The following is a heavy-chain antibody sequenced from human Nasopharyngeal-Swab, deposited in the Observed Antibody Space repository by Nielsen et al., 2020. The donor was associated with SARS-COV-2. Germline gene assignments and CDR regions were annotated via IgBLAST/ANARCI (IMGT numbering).Heavy chain of an antibody. CDR1: GFTFSSYW. J-gene: IGHJ4*02. CDR2: IKKDGSEK. Sequence: GESLKISCAASGFTFSSYWMSWVRQAPGKGLEWVANIKKDGSEKYYVDSVKGRFTISRDNAKNSLYLQMNSLRAEDTAVYYCARQDSSSWDFDYWGQGTLVTVSS. CDR3: ARQDSSSWDFDY. V-gene: IGHV3-7*01. D-gene: IGHD6-13*01.